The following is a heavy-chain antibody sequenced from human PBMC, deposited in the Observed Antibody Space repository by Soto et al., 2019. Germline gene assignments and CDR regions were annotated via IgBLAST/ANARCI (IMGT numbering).Heavy chain of an antibody. V-gene: IGHV1-8*01. Sequence: ASVKVSCKASGYTFTSYDINWVRQATGQGLEWMGWMNPNGGNTGYAQKFQGRVTMTRNTSISTAYMELSSLRSEDTAVYYCARVGITIFGDYYYGMDVWGQGTTVTVSS. CDR1: GYTFTSYD. CDR2: MNPNGGNT. D-gene: IGHD3-3*01. CDR3: ARVGITIFGDYYYGMDV. J-gene: IGHJ6*02.